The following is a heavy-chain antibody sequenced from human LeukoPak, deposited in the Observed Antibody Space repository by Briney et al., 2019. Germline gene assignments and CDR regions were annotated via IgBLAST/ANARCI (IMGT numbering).Heavy chain of an antibody. D-gene: IGHD3-10*01. Sequence: WGSLRLSCAASGFTFSSYWMSWVRQAPGKGLEWVGRSRNKAKSYTTAYAASVEGRFTISRDDSQNSLYLQMNRLKTEDTAVYYCARGGGGSPFDYWGQGTLVTVSS. V-gene: IGHV3-72*01. CDR1: GFTFSSYW. CDR3: ARGGGGSPFDY. J-gene: IGHJ4*02. CDR2: SRNKAKSYTT.